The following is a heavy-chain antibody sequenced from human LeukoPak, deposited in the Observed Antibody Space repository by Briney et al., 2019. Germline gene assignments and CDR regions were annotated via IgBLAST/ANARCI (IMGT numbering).Heavy chain of an antibody. Sequence: ASVKVSCKASGYTFTSYDINWVRQAAGQGLEWMGWLNPNSGNTGSAQKFRGRVTMTRNTSISTAYMELSSLRSEDTALYYCTRGGISGTYPVDYWGQGTLVTVSS. CDR1: GYTFTSYD. CDR2: LNPNSGNT. CDR3: TRGGISGTYPVDY. D-gene: IGHD1-26*01. J-gene: IGHJ4*02. V-gene: IGHV1-8*01.